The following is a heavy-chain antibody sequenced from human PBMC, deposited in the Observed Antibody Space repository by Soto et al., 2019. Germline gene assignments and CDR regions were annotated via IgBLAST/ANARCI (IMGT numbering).Heavy chain of an antibody. V-gene: IGHV3-74*01. D-gene: IGHD3-10*01. J-gene: IGHJ4*02. CDR3: AKRGVDTFGMSY. CDR2: INTDGSST. CDR1: GFTFSSFW. Sequence: EVQLVESGGGLVQPGGSLRLSCAVSGFTFSSFWMHWVRQAPGEGLVWVSGINTDGSSTSYADSVKGRFTISRDNANNTLYLQMNSLRVEDTAMYYCAKRGVDTFGMSYWGQGTLVTVSS.